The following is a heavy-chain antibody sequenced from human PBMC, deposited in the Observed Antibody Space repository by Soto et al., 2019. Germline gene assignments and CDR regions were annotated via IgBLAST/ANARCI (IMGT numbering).Heavy chain of an antibody. CDR1: GGTLNGFG. J-gene: IGHJ5*02. D-gene: IGHD2-15*01. CDR2: TIPMFGTA. CDR3: AGVSVVVPALPSEGFDP. V-gene: IGHV1-69*12. Sequence: QVQPEQSGAEVKKPGSSVKVSCQPSGGTLNGFGFTWVRQAPGHGLECMGGTIPMFGTARYAQKFQGRLTVTADASTGATYMGLNNLRSDDPAVYCCAGVSVVVPALPSEGFDPWGQGTPVIVSS.